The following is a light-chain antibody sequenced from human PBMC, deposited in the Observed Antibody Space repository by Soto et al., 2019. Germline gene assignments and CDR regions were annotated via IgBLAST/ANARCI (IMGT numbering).Light chain of an antibody. J-gene: IGKJ2*01. CDR3: QRYDDLSVT. V-gene: IGKV1-33*01. Sequence: GDRVTITCQASQDIINYLNWYQQKPGKAPKLLIYDASNLETGVPSRFSGSGSGTDFTFTISSLEPEDIATYYCQRYDDLSVTFGQGTKLEIK. CDR1: QDIINY. CDR2: DAS.